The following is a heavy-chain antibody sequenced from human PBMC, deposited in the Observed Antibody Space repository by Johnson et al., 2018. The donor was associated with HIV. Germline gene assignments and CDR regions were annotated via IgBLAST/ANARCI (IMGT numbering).Heavy chain of an antibody. CDR1: GFTFSSYP. V-gene: IGHV3-30*14. Sequence: QLVESGGGVVQPGRSLRLACAASGFTFSSYPMHWVRQAPGKGLEWVAVISYDGSDKYYADSLKGRFTISRDNSKNTLYLQMNSLRAEDTAVYYCARDHRAYCGGDCYSDAFDIWGQGTMVTVSS. CDR2: ISYDGSDK. J-gene: IGHJ3*02. CDR3: ARDHRAYCGGDCYSDAFDI. D-gene: IGHD2-21*02.